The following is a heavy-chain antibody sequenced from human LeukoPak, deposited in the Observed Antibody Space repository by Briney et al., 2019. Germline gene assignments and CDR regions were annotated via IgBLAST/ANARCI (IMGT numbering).Heavy chain of an antibody. V-gene: IGHV3-66*01. CDR2: IYSAGGS. Sequence: GGSLRLSCAASGFTVSSNYMSWVRQAPGKGLEWVSVIYSAGGSYYADSVKGRFTIPRDNSKNTVSLQMNSLRAEDTAVYYCARDLSIFGGSGSPVFDYWGQGTLVTVSS. CDR1: GFTVSSNY. J-gene: IGHJ4*02. D-gene: IGHD3-10*01. CDR3: ARDLSIFGGSGSPVFDY.